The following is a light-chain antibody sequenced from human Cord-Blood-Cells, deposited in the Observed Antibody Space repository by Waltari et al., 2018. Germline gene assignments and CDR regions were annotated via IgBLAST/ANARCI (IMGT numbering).Light chain of an antibody. Sequence: QSALTQPPSVSGSPGQSVTISCTGTSSDVGSYNRVSWYQQPQGTAPTLKIYEVSNRPSGVPDRFSGSKSGNTASLTISGLQAEDEADYYCSSYTSSSTYVFGTGTKVTVL. J-gene: IGLJ1*01. V-gene: IGLV2-18*02. CDR1: SSDVGSYNR. CDR3: SSYTSSSTYV. CDR2: EVS.